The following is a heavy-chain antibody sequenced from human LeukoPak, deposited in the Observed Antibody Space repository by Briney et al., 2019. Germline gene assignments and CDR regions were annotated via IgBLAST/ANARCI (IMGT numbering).Heavy chain of an antibody. V-gene: IGHV3-23*01. J-gene: IGHJ5*02. CDR1: EFTFSGYA. Sequence: PGGSLKLSCAASEFTFSGYAMSWVRQAPGKGLEWVSAISGSGGNTYDADSVKGRFTSSSDNSKNTLYLQMNSLRPEDTAVYYCARQSSVTRSGLDPWGQGTLVTVSS. D-gene: IGHD4-17*01. CDR3: ARQSSVTRSGLDP. CDR2: ISGSGGNT.